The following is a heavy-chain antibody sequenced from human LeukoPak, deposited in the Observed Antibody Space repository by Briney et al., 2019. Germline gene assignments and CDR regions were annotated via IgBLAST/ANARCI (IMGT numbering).Heavy chain of an antibody. V-gene: IGHV1-3*01. CDR3: ARHRGIAARHDAFDI. CDR2: INAGNGNT. D-gene: IGHD6-6*01. CDR1: GYTFTSYA. Sequence: ASVKVSCKASGYTFTSYAMHWVRQAPGQRLEWMGWINAGNGNTKYSQKFQGRVTITRDTSASTAYMELSSLRSEDTAVYYCARHRGIAARHDAFDIWGQGTMVTVSS. J-gene: IGHJ3*02.